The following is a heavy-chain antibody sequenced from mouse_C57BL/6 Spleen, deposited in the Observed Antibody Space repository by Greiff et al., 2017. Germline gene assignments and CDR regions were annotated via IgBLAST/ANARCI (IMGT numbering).Heavy chain of an antibody. D-gene: IGHD1-1*01. CDR1: GYSITSGYY. J-gene: IGHJ1*03. V-gene: IGHV3-6*01. CDR3: ARGVIYYYGSSYWYFGV. Sequence: VQLKESGPGLVKPSQSLSLTCSVTGYSITSGYYWNWIRQFPGNKLEWMGYISYDGSNNYNPSLKNRISITRDTSKNQFFLKLNSVTAEDTATYYCARGVIYYYGSSYWYFGVWGTGTTVTVSS. CDR2: ISYDGSN.